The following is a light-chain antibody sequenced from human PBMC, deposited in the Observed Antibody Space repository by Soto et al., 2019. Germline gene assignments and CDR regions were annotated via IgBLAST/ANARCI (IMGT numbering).Light chain of an antibody. CDR2: AAS. J-gene: IGKJ1*01. Sequence: DIQRTQSPSSLSASVGDRVTITCRASQSISSYLNWYQQKPGKATKLLIYAASSLQSGVPSRFSGSGSGTDFTLTSSSLQPEDFATYYCQQSYSTPRWTFGQGTKVEIK. CDR1: QSISSY. V-gene: IGKV1-39*01. CDR3: QQSYSTPRWT.